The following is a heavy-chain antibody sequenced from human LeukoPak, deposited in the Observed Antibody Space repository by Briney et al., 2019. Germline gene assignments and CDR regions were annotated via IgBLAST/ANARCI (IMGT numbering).Heavy chain of an antibody. V-gene: IGHV4-31*03. J-gene: IGHJ3*02. CDR1: GGSVSRGGYY. CDR2: ISYSGNT. CDR3: ARDRLSLGAFDI. D-gene: IGHD7-27*01. Sequence: PSETLSLTCTVSGGSVSRGGYYWNWIRQHPAKGLEWIGYISYSGNTHYNPSLKSRVTISKDTSKNQFSLKLSSVTAADTAVYCCARDRLSLGAFDIRGQGTMVTVSS.